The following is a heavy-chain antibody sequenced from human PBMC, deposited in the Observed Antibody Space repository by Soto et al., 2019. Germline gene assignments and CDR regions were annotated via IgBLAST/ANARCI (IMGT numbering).Heavy chain of an antibody. Sequence: ATLSLTCTVSGGSISSYYWSWIRQPPGKGLEWIGYIYYSGSTNYNPSLKSRVTISVDTSKNQFSLKLSSVTAADTAVYYCARSDGRYWGQGTLVTVSS. CDR1: GGSISSYY. CDR3: ARSDGRY. CDR2: IYYSGST. J-gene: IGHJ4*02. V-gene: IGHV4-59*01.